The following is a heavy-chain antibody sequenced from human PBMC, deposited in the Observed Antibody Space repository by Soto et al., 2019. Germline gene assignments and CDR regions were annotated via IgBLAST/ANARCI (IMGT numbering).Heavy chain of an antibody. CDR1: GGSFSGYY. Sequence: LSLTCAVYGGSFSGYYWSWIRQPPGKGLEWIGEINHSGSTNYNPSLKSRVTISVDTSKNQFSLKLSSVTAADTAVYYCARGADCSGGSCYSFNWFDPWGQGTLVTVSS. J-gene: IGHJ5*02. CDR2: INHSGST. D-gene: IGHD2-15*01. CDR3: ARGADCSGGSCYSFNWFDP. V-gene: IGHV4-34*01.